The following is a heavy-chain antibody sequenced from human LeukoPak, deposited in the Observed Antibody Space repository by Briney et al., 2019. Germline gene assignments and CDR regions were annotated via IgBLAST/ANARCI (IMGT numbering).Heavy chain of an antibody. CDR3: ARDIFATLDY. J-gene: IGHJ4*02. D-gene: IGHD3-9*01. CDR1: GGSISSSSYY. Sequence: SETLSLTCTVSGGSISSSSYYWGWIRQPPGKGLEWIGSIYYSGSTYYNPSLKSRVTISVDTSKNQFSLKLSSVTAADTAVYYCARDIFATLDYWGQGTLVTVSS. V-gene: IGHV4-39*07. CDR2: IYYSGST.